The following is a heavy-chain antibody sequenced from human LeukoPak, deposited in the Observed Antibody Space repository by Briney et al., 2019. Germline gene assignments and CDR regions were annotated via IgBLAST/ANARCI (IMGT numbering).Heavy chain of an antibody. J-gene: IGHJ4*02. Sequence: AGGSLRLSCAASGFTFSSYAMHWVRQAPGKGLEWVAVISYDGSNKYYADSVKGRFTISRDNPKKTVYLQMNSLRVEDTGVYYCARDKGLYYDSSGYVSTLDFWGQGTRVTVSS. CDR2: ISYDGSNK. D-gene: IGHD3-22*01. CDR1: GFTFSSYA. CDR3: ARDKGLYYDSSGYVSTLDF. V-gene: IGHV3-30-3*01.